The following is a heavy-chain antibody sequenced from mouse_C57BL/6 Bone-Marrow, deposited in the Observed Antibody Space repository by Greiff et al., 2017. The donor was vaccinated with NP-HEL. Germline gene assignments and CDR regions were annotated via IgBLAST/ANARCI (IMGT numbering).Heavy chain of an antibody. J-gene: IGHJ3*01. CDR1: GYAFTNYL. CDR2: INPGSGGT. CDR3: ARPAPWFAY. Sequence: QVQLQQSGAELVRPGTSVSVSCKASGYAFTNYLIEWVKQRPGQGLEWIGVINPGSGGTNYNEKFKGKATLTADKSSSTAYMQLSSLTSEDSAVYFCARPAPWFAYWGQGTLVTVSA. V-gene: IGHV1-54*01.